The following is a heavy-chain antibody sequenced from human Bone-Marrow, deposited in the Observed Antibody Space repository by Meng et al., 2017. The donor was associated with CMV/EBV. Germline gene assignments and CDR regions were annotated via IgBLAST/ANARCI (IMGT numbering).Heavy chain of an antibody. D-gene: IGHD2-2*01. CDR3: ARDCSSTTIANYYYYGMDV. CDR1: GYTFTSYY. V-gene: IGHV1-46*01. CDR2: INPSGGST. J-gene: IGHJ6*02. Sequence: ASVKVSCKASGYTFTSYYMHWVRQAPGQGLERMGIINPSGGSTSYAQKFQGRVTMTRDTSTSTVYMELCSLRSEDTAVYYCARDCSSTTIANYYYYGMDVWGQGTTVTVSS.